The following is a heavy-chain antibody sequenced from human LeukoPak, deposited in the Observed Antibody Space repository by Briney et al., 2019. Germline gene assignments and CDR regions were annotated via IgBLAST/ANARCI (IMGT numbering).Heavy chain of an antibody. V-gene: IGHV4-39*07. CDR2: IYYSGST. Sequence: SETLSLTCTVSGGSISSSSYYWGWIRQPPGKGLEWIGSIYYSGSTYYNPSLKSRVTISGDTSENQFSLRLSSVTAADTAVYYCARRRGYTYYYYMDVWGKGTTVTISS. CDR1: GGSISSSSYY. D-gene: IGHD3-16*02. CDR3: ARRRGYTYYYYMDV. J-gene: IGHJ6*03.